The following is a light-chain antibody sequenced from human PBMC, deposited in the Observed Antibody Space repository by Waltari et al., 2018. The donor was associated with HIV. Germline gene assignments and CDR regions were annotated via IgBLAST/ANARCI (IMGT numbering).Light chain of an antibody. V-gene: IGKV4-1*01. J-gene: IGKJ3*01. Sequence: DIVMTQTPDPLPVPLGERATINCRSSQTLFYSPNNTAYLAWYQQKPGQPPRLLIHWASVRESGIPDRFSGSGSGTDFTLTISSLQAEDVAVYCCQQYYDAPTFGPGTKLDLK. CDR2: WAS. CDR3: QQYYDAPT. CDR1: QTLFYSPNNTAY.